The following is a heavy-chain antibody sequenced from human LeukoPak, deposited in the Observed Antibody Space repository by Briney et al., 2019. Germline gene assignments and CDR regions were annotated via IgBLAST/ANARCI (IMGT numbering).Heavy chain of an antibody. CDR2: ISGSGGTT. CDR1: GFTFSSYA. CDR3: AKGRGSSSWYPFDY. J-gene: IGHJ4*02. V-gene: IGHV3-23*01. D-gene: IGHD6-13*01. Sequence: PGGPLRLSCAASGFTFSSYAMSWVRQAPGKGLESVSAISGSGGTTYYADSVKGRFTISRDNSKNTLYLQMNSLRAEDSAVYYCAKGRGSSSWYPFDYWGQGTLVTVSS.